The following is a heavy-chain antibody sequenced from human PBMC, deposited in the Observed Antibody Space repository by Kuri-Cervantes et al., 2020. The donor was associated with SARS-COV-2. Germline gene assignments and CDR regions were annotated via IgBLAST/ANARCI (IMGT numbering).Heavy chain of an antibody. V-gene: IGHV4-39*01. CDR3: ARVDCSSTSCYSDY. CDR1: RGSISSSSYY. J-gene: IGHJ4*02. D-gene: IGHD2-2*02. Sequence: SETLSLTCTVSRGSISSSSYYWGWIRQPPGKGLEWIGSIYYTGNTYYNPSLNSRVTMSVDTSKNQFSLKLSSVTAADTAVYYCARVDCSSTSCYSDYWGQGTLVTVSS. CDR2: IYYTGNT.